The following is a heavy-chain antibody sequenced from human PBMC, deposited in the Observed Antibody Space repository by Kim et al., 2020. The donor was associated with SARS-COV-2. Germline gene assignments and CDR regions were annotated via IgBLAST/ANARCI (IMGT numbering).Heavy chain of an antibody. CDR2: ST. Sequence: STYYADSVKGRFTISRDNSKNTLYLQMNSLRAEDTAVYYCAKVDTGCFDYWGQGTLVTVSS. D-gene: IGHD3-10*01. CDR3: AKVDTGCFDY. J-gene: IGHJ4*02. V-gene: IGHV3-23*01.